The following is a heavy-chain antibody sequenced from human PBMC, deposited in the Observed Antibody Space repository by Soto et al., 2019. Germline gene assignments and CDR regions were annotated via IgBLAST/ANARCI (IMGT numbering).Heavy chain of an antibody. CDR1: GFSFSDYD. CDR3: ARDGTGWTGGDH. V-gene: IGHV3-33*01. J-gene: IGHJ4*02. D-gene: IGHD6-19*01. Sequence: TGGSRRLSGAACGFSFSDYDMHWVRQAPGKRLEWVAVLWRDGSKVYYADYVKGRFTISRDNSKNNLYLEMNSLRVEDTAVYYCARDGTGWTGGDHWGQGTLVTVS. CDR2: LWRDGSKV.